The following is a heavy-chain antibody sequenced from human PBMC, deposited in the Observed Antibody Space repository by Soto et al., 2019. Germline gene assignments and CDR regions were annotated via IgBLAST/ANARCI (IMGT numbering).Heavy chain of an antibody. Sequence: PGGSLRLSCAASGFTFSRYGMNWVRQAPGKGLEWVAYISSSSSTIYYADSVKGRFTISRDNAKNSLYLQMNSLRDEDTAVYCCARDGYCVSTTCYFLPDVWGPGTTVTVSS. CDR1: GFTFSRYG. J-gene: IGHJ6*02. CDR2: ISSSSSTI. V-gene: IGHV3-48*02. D-gene: IGHD2-2*03. CDR3: ARDGYCVSTTCYFLPDV.